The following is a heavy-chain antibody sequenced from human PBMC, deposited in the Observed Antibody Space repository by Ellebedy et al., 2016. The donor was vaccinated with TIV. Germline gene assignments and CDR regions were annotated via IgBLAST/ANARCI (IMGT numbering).Heavy chain of an antibody. D-gene: IGHD3-16*02. V-gene: IGHV3-74*01. CDR2: INSDGSST. CDR3: ARDRSAFDI. Sequence: GESLKISCAASGFSFSRYWMHWVRQAPGKGLMWVSRINSDGSSTSYADSVKGRFTISRDNAKNTLYLQMNSLRAGDTAVYYCARDRSAFDIWGQGTMVTVSS. J-gene: IGHJ3*02. CDR1: GFSFSRYW.